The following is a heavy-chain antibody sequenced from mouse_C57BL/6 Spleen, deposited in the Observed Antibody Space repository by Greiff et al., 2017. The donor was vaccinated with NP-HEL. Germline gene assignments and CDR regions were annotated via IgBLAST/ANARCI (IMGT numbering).Heavy chain of an antibody. CDR2: IWSGGST. CDR3: ARNDYYGSYYFDY. D-gene: IGHD1-1*01. CDR1: GFSLTSYG. V-gene: IGHV2-2*01. Sequence: VQRVESGPGLVQPSQSLSITCTVSGFSLTSYGVHWVRQSPGKGLERLGVIWSGGSTDYNAAFISRLSISKDNSKSQVFFKMNSLQADDTAIYYCARNDYYGSYYFDYWGQGTTLTVSS. J-gene: IGHJ2*01.